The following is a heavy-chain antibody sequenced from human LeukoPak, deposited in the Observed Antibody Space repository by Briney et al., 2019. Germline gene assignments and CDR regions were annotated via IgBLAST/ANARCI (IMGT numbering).Heavy chain of an antibody. Sequence: SVKVSCKASGGTFSSYAISWVRQAPGQGLEWMGGIIPIFGTANYAQKFQGRVTITADKSTSTAYMELSSLRSEDTAVYYCARAAVRGVIILPFDYWGQGTLVTVSS. D-gene: IGHD3-10*01. CDR1: GGTFSSYA. J-gene: IGHJ4*02. CDR2: IIPIFGTA. CDR3: ARAAVRGVIILPFDY. V-gene: IGHV1-69*06.